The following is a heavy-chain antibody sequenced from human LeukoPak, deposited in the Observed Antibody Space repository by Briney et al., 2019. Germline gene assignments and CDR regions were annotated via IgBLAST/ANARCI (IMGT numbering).Heavy chain of an antibody. CDR2: ISSSSSYI. CDR3: AREIAVAGLFDY. J-gene: IGHJ4*02. Sequence: GGSLRLSCAASGFTFSSYSMNWVRQAPGKWLEWVSSISSSSSYIYYADSVKGRFTISRDNAKNSLYLQMNSLRAEDTAVYYCAREIAVAGLFDYWGQGTLVTVSS. V-gene: IGHV3-21*01. D-gene: IGHD6-19*01. CDR1: GFTFSSYS.